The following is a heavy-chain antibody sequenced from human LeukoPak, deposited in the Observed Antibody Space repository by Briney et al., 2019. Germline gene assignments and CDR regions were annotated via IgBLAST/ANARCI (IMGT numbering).Heavy chain of an antibody. Sequence: SETLSLTCTVSGGSISSSSYYWGWIRQPPGKGLEWIGEINHSGSTNYNPSLKSRVTISVDTSKNQFSLKLSSVTAADTAVYYCARPYGVDIWGQGTMVTVSS. CDR3: ARPYGVDI. J-gene: IGHJ3*02. CDR2: INHSGST. CDR1: GGSISSSSYY. D-gene: IGHD3-10*01. V-gene: IGHV4-39*07.